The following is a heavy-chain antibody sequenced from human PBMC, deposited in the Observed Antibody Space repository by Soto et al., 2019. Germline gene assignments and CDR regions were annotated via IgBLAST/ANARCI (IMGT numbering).Heavy chain of an antibody. CDR3: AKERRHCSSTSCYDAFDI. CDR1: GDSVSSNSAA. D-gene: IGHD2-2*01. V-gene: IGHV6-1*01. J-gene: IGHJ3*02. Sequence: SQTLSLTCAISGDSVSSNSAAWNWIRQSPSRGLEWPGRTYYRSKWYNDYAVSVKSRITINPDTSKNQFSLQLNSVTPEDTAVYYCAKERRHCSSTSCYDAFDIWGQGTMVTVSS. CDR2: TYYRSKWYN.